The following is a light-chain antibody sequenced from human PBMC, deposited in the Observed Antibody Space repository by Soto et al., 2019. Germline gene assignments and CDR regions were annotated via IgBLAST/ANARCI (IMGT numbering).Light chain of an antibody. CDR1: SSDVGGYNY. Sequence: QSALTQPASVSGSPGQSITISCTGTSSDVGGYNYVSWYQQHPGKAPKLMISEVSNRPSGVSNRFSGSKSGNTASLTISGLQAEDEAYYYCSSYTSSSTLGHVVFGGGTKVTVL. V-gene: IGLV2-14*01. CDR2: EVS. CDR3: SSYTSSSTLGHVV. J-gene: IGLJ2*01.